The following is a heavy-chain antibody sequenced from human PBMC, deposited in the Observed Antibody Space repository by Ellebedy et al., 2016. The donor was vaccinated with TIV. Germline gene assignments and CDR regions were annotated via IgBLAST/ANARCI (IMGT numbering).Heavy chain of an antibody. CDR3: ARGLISGYYAGHAFDI. J-gene: IGHJ3*02. V-gene: IGHV3-30-3*01. CDR2: ISYDGSNK. CDR1: GFTFSSYA. D-gene: IGHD3-22*01. Sequence: GESLKISCAASGFTFSSYAMHWVRQAPGKGLEWVAVISYDGSNKYYADSVKGRFTISRDNSKNTLYLQMNSLRAEDTAVYYCARGLISGYYAGHAFDIWGQGTMVTVSS.